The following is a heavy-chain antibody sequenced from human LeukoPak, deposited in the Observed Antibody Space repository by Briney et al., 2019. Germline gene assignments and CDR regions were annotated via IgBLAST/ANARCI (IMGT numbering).Heavy chain of an antibody. CDR3: ARSHYDSSGNVDY. CDR2: IYHSGST. V-gene: IGHV4-4*02. Sequence: PSGTLSLTCAVSGVSISSSNWWSWVRQPPGKGLEWIGEIYHSGSTNYNPSLKSRVTISVDTSKNQFSLKLSSVTAADTAVYYCARSHYDSSGNVDYWGQGTLVTVSS. J-gene: IGHJ4*02. D-gene: IGHD3-22*01. CDR1: GVSISSSNW.